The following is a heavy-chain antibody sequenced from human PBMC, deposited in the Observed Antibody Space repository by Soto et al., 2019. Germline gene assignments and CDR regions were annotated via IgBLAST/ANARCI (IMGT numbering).Heavy chain of an antibody. Sequence: SQTLSLTCAISGDSVSSNSAAWNWIRQSPSRGLEWLGRTYYRSKWYNYYAVSVKSRITINPDTSKNQFSLQLNSVTPEDTAVYYCARESGDGGGYYYYGMDVWGQGTTVTVSS. CDR1: GDSVSSNSAA. J-gene: IGHJ6*02. CDR3: ARESGDGGGYYYYGMDV. CDR2: TYYRSKWYN. V-gene: IGHV6-1*01. D-gene: IGHD7-27*01.